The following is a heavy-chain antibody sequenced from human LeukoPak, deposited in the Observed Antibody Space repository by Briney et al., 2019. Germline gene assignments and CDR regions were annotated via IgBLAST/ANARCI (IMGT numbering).Heavy chain of an antibody. CDR2: IYHSGST. J-gene: IGHJ3*02. D-gene: IGHD3-16*01. CDR1: GGSISSSNW. Sequence: SGTLSLTCAVSGGSISSSNWWSWVRQPPGKGLEWIGEIYHSGSTNYNPSLKSRVTISVDTSKNQFSLKLSSVTAADTAVYYCARLYYDYVWGSLDAFDIWGQGTMVTVSS. CDR3: ARLYYDYVWGSLDAFDI. V-gene: IGHV4-4*02.